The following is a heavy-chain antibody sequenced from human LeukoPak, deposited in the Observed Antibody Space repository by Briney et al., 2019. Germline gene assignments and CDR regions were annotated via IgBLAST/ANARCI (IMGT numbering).Heavy chain of an antibody. CDR1: GFIFSYYW. V-gene: IGHV3-7*01. CDR3: ARYDGGVAIDY. D-gene: IGHD3-16*01. CDR2: IKKDGSDK. J-gene: IGHJ4*02. Sequence: TGGSLRLSCAASGFIFSYYWMSWVRQAPGKGLEWEANIKKDGSDKYYVDSVKGRFTISRHNAENSLYLQMNSLRAEDTADYYCARYDGGVAIDYWGQGTLVTVSS.